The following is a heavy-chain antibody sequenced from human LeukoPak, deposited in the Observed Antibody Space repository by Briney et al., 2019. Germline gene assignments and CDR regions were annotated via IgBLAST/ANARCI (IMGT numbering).Heavy chain of an antibody. CDR3: ARERGGSMQQLGYCFY. J-gene: IGHJ4*02. V-gene: IGHV3-33*01. Sequence: AGGSLRLSCAASGSIFSNYGMHWVRQAPGKGLEWVGLIWYDGSKTYYADFVKGRFTISRDSSKNTLYLQMNSLRAEDTAMYYCARERGGSMQQLGYCFYWGQRTLVTVSS. CDR2: IWYDGSKT. D-gene: IGHD6-13*01. CDR1: GSIFSNYG.